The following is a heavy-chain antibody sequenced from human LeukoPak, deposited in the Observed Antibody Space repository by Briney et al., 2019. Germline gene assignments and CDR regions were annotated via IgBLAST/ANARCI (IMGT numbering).Heavy chain of an antibody. CDR1: GFTFSSYD. CDR3: ASRVGWLGPAPDN. D-gene: IGHD6-19*01. J-gene: IGHJ4*02. Sequence: GGSLRLSCAASGFTFSSYDMSWARQPPGKALEWVSGNSGGGVSTYYADSVKGRFTISRDNSKNTLYLQMNSLRAEDTAVYYCASRVGWLGPAPDNWGQGTLVTVSS. CDR2: NSGGGVST. V-gene: IGHV3-23*01.